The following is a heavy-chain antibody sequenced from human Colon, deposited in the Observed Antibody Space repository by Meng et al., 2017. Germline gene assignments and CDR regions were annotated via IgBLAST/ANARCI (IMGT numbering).Heavy chain of an antibody. D-gene: IGHD3-16*01. Sequence: SGKVSCKASGGTFSSYAISWVRQAPGQGLEWMGGIIPIFGTANYAQKFQGRVTITTDESTSTAYMELSSPRSEDTAVYYCAKGGATPATDYWGQGTLVTVSS. CDR1: GGTFSSYA. CDR2: IIPIFGTA. V-gene: IGHV1-69*05. CDR3: AKGGATPATDY. J-gene: IGHJ4*02.